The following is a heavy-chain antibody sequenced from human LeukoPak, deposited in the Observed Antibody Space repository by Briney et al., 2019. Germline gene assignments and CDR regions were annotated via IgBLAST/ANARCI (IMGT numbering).Heavy chain of an antibody. D-gene: IGHD2-21*01. Sequence: GGSLRLSCAASGFTSSSYWMSWVRQAPGKGMEWVANIKQDGSEKYYVDSVKCRFTISRDNAKNSLYLQMNSLRAEDTAVYYCARVDPLLSFDIWGQGTMVTVSS. CDR2: IKQDGSEK. CDR3: ARVDPLLSFDI. J-gene: IGHJ3*02. CDR1: GFTSSSYW. V-gene: IGHV3-7*01.